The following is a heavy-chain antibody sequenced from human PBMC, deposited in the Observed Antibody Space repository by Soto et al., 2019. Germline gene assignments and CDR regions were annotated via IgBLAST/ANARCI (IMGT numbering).Heavy chain of an antibody. J-gene: IGHJ4*01. Sequence: ASVKVSCKASGYTFTSYGISWVRQAPGQGLEWMGWISAYNGNRNYAQKVQGRVTMTTDTSTNTAYMELRSLRSDDTAVYYCARDQVGATGDYWGDGTLVTVSS. CDR2: ISAYNGNR. V-gene: IGHV1-18*01. CDR3: ARDQVGATGDY. D-gene: IGHD1-26*01. CDR1: GYTFTSYG.